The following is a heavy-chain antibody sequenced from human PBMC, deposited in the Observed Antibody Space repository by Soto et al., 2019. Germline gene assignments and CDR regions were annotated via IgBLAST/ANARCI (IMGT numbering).Heavy chain of an antibody. D-gene: IGHD6-19*01. CDR1: GFTFSSYG. CDR2: ICFDGSNQ. V-gene: IGHV3-33*01. CDR3: ARDRRNGWFGC. Sequence: QVQLVESGGGVVQSGRSLRLSCAASGFTFSSYGMHWVRQAPGKGLEWVAAICFDGSNQHFADSVKGRFTMSRDISKNTLYLQMNSLGAEDTAVYYCARDRRNGWFGCWGQGTLVTVSS. J-gene: IGHJ4*02.